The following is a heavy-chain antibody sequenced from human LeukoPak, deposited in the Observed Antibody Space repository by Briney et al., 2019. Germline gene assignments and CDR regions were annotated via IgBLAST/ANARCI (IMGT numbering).Heavy chain of an antibody. Sequence: SETLSLTCTVSGGSISSYYWSWIRQPAGKGLEWIGRIYTSGSTNYNPSLKSRVTMSVDTSKNQFSPKLSSVTAADTAVYYCARIDYGGNSGIFDYWGQGTLVTVSS. D-gene: IGHD4-23*01. CDR2: IYTSGST. CDR3: ARIDYGGNSGIFDY. V-gene: IGHV4-4*07. J-gene: IGHJ4*02. CDR1: GGSISSYY.